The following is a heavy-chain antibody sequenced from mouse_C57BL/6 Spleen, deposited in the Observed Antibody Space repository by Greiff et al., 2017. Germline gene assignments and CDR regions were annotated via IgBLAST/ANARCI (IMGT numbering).Heavy chain of an antibody. CDR2: IYPGNSDT. CDR3: AREGNYDYGKDYAMDY. D-gene: IGHD2-4*01. V-gene: IGHV1-5*01. CDR1: GYTFTSYW. Sequence: VQLKQSGTVLARPGASVKMSCKTSGYTFTSYWMHWVKQRPGQGLEWIGAIYPGNSDTSYNQKFKGKAKLTAVTSASTAYMELSSLTHEDSAVYYCAREGNYDYGKDYAMDYWGQGTTVTVSS. J-gene: IGHJ4*01.